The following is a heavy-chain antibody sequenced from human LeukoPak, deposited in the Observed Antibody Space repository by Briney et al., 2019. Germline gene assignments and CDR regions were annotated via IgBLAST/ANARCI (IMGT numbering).Heavy chain of an antibody. CDR2: IYYSGST. V-gene: IGHV4-59*01. CDR3: ARVYYANSYDYWFFDL. D-gene: IGHD2-2*01. CDR1: GGSIRSYY. Sequence: SETLSLTCTVSGGSIRSYYWSWIRQPPGKGLEWIAYIYYSGSTNYNPSLKSRVTISIDTSKNQFSLKLSSVTAADTAVYYCARVYYANSYDYWFFDLWGRGTLVIVSS. J-gene: IGHJ2*01.